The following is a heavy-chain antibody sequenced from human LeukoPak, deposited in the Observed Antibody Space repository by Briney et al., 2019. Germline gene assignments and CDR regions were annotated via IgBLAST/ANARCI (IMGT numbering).Heavy chain of an antibody. CDR2: ISGSGGT. J-gene: IGHJ6*02. CDR3: ARDFSGSITSSGYCFYYYGMDV. Sequence: PGGSLRLSCSASGSSFYSYAMTWVRQAPGKGLEWVSSISGSGGTFYADSVKGRFTISRDNSKNTLYLQMNSLRAEDTAVYYCARDFSGSITSSGYCFYYYGMDVWGQGTTVTVSS. CDR1: GSSFYSYA. V-gene: IGHV3-23*01. D-gene: IGHD3-22*01.